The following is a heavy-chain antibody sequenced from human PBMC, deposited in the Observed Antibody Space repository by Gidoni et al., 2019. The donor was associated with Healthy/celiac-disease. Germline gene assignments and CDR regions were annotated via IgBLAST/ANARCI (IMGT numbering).Heavy chain of an antibody. J-gene: IGHJ4*02. CDR3: TRDTVPRVGY. Sequence: EVQLVASGGGLVQPGRSLRPSCTASGFTFGDYAMSWVRQAPGKGLEWVGCIRSKAYGGTTEYAASVKGRFTISRDDSKSIAYLQMNSLKTEDTAVYYCTRDTVPRVGYWGQGTLVTVSS. V-gene: IGHV3-49*04. CDR2: IRSKAYGGTT. D-gene: IGHD4-17*01. CDR1: GFTFGDYA.